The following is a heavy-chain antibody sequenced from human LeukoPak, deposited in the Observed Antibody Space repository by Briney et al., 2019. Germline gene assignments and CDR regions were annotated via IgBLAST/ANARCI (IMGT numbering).Heavy chain of an antibody. J-gene: IGHJ4*02. D-gene: IGHD2-2*01. CDR3: ARAKVVPASFDY. CDR1: GFTFSNYD. CDR2: ISGSGGST. Sequence: SGGSLRLSCAVSGFTFSNYDMNWVRQAPGKGLEWVSGISGSGGSTYYPDSVKGRFTISRDNSKNTLYLQMNSLRAEDTAVYYCARAKVVPASFDYWGQGTLVTVSS. V-gene: IGHV3-23*01.